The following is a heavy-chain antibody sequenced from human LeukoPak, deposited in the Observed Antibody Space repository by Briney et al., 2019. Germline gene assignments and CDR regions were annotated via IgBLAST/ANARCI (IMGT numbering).Heavy chain of an antibody. Sequence: SETLSLTCTVSGGSIGSSTYYWGLIRQPPGMGLEWIGSMYYSGSTYYNPSLKSRITISVDTSKSQFSLKLRSVTAADTAVYYCAREMRSPRGGFDYWDQGTLVTVSS. CDR3: AREMRSPRGGFDY. V-gene: IGHV4-39*07. CDR2: MYYSGST. CDR1: GGSIGSSTYY. D-gene: IGHD3-10*01. J-gene: IGHJ4*02.